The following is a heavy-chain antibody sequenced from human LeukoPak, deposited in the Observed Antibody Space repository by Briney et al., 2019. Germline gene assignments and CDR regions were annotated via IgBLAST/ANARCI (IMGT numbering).Heavy chain of an antibody. CDR1: GFTFSSYA. Sequence: PGGSLRLSCAASGFTFSSYAMSWVRQAPGKGLEWVSAISGSGGSTYYADSVKGRFTISRDNSKNTLYLQMNSLRAEDTAVYYCAKDPGGSYDFWSGYYYFDYWGQGTLVTVSS. CDR3: AKDPGGSYDFWSGYYYFDY. J-gene: IGHJ4*02. CDR2: ISGSGGST. V-gene: IGHV3-23*01. D-gene: IGHD3-3*01.